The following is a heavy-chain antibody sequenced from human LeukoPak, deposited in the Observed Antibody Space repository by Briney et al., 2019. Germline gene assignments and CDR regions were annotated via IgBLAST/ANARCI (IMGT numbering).Heavy chain of an antibody. J-gene: IGHJ4*02. CDR1: GFTFSSYS. CDR3: ARDQDYSYGPPGY. Sequence: PGGSLRLSCAASGFTFSSYSMNWVRQAPGKGLEWVSSISSSSSYIYYAGSVKGRFTISRDNAKNSLYLQMNSLRAEDTAVYYCARDQDYSYGPPGYWGQGTLVTVSS. V-gene: IGHV3-21*01. D-gene: IGHD5-18*01. CDR2: ISSSSSYI.